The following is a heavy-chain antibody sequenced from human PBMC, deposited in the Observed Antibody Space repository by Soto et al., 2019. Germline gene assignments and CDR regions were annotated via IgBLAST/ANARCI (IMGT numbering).Heavy chain of an antibody. V-gene: IGHV5-51*01. CDR3: AKHEGYCSSTTCSNFDS. J-gene: IGHJ4*02. CDR1: GFTFTNYW. CDR2: IYPGDSDT. D-gene: IGHD2-2*01. Sequence: GEPLKISCRGSGFTFTNYWIACVRQMPGKGLEWMWIIYPGDSDTSYSPSFQGQVTISADKSINTAYLHWSTLKASDTAMYYCAKHEGYCSSTTCSNFDSWGQGTLGTAS.